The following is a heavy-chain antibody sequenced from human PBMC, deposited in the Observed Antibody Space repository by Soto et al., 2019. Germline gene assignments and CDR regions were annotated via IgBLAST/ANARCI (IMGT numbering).Heavy chain of an antibody. Sequence: VQLVESGGGLVQPGGSLRLSCAASGFTFSSYAMSWVRQAPGKGLEWVSGISGSGGGTYYADSVKGRFTISRDNSKNMLYVQMNSLRAVDTAVYHCAKDRRVVRPRGGGDWGQGTLVTVSS. V-gene: IGHV3-23*04. CDR3: AKDRRVVRPRGGGD. J-gene: IGHJ4*02. CDR1: GFTFSSYA. D-gene: IGHD6-25*01. CDR2: ISGSGGGT.